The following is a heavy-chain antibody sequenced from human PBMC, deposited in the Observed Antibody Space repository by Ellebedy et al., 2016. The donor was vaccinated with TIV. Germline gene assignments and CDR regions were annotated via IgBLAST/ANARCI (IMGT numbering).Heavy chain of an antibody. V-gene: IGHV3-33*01. CDR2: LWYDGINK. CDR3: ARRELDRAFDI. J-gene: IGHJ3*02. CDR1: GFTFSSFA. Sequence: GESLKISXAASGFTFSSFAMHWVRQAPGKGLEWVAILWYDGINKDYIDSVKGRFTISRDNSKNTLYLQMNSLRAEDTAVYYCARRELDRAFDIWGQGTMVTVSS. D-gene: IGHD1-1*01.